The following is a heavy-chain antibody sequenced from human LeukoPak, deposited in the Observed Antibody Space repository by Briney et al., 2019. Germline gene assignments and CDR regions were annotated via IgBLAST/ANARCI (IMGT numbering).Heavy chain of an antibody. CDR1: GGSISSYY. J-gene: IGHJ5*02. Sequence: PSETLSLTCTVSGGSISSYYWSWIRQPSGKGLEWIGYIYDSVFTKYNPSLKSRVTISVDTSKSQFSLKLSSVTAADTAVYYCAREDFSYPTSGPFDPWGQGTLVTVSS. V-gene: IGHV4-59*12. CDR2: IYDSVFT. D-gene: IGHD1-26*01. CDR3: AREDFSYPTSGPFDP.